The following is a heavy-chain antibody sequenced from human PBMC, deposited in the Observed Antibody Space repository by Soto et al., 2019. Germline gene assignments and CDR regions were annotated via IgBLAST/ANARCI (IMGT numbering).Heavy chain of an antibody. CDR1: GYTLTELS. CDR2: FDPEDGET. V-gene: IGHV1-24*01. D-gene: IGHD6-19*01. J-gene: IGHJ4*02. Sequence: ASVKVSFKVSGYTLTELSMHWVRQAPGKGLEWMGGFDPEDGETIYAQKFQGRITMTEDTSTDTAYMELSSLRSEDTAVYYCATVRLGWQWLVPTYFDYWGQGTLVTVSS. CDR3: ATVRLGWQWLVPTYFDY.